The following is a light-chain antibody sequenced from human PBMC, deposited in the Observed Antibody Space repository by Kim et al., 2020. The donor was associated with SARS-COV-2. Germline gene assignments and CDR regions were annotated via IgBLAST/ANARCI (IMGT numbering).Light chain of an antibody. CDR1: QSISRY. CDR3: QQSYTLPRT. J-gene: IGKJ1*01. Sequence: DIQMTQSPSSLSASVGDRVTITCRTSQSISRYLNWYQQKPGRAPKVLIYDLSNLQSGVPSRFSGSGSGTDFTLTISSLQPEDFATYYWQQSYTLPRTFGQGTKVDIK. V-gene: IGKV1-39*01. CDR2: DLS.